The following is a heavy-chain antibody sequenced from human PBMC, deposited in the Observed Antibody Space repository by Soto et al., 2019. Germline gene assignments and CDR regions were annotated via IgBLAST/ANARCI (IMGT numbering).Heavy chain of an antibody. V-gene: IGHV1-18*01. CDR1: GYTFTSYG. CDR3: AKDQGDSSGYSNWFDP. J-gene: IGHJ5*02. Sequence: ASLKVSCKASGYTFTSYGISWVRQAPGQGLEWMGWISAYNGNTNYAQKLQGRVTMTTDTSTSTAYMELSSLRAEDTAVFYCAKDQGDSSGYSNWFDPWGQG. D-gene: IGHD3-22*01. CDR2: ISAYNGNT.